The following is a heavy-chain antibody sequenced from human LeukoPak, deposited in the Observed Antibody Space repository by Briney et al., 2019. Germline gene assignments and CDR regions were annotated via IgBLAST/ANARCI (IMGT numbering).Heavy chain of an antibody. Sequence: PSETLSLTCTVSGGSISSSSYYWGWIRQPPGKGLEWIGSIYYSGSTYYNPSLKSRVTISVDTSKNQFSLKLSSETAADTAVYYCARVLSYYYDNDAFDIWGQGTMVTVSS. CDR3: ARVLSYYYDNDAFDI. J-gene: IGHJ3*02. D-gene: IGHD3-22*01. CDR1: GGSISSSSYY. V-gene: IGHV4-39*07. CDR2: IYYSGST.